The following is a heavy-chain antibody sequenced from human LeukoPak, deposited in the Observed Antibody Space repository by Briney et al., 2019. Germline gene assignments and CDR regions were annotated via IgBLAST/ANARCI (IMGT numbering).Heavy chain of an antibody. V-gene: IGHV1-69*02. D-gene: IGHD3-22*01. Sequence: SVKVSCKASGGTFSSYTISWVRQAPGQGLEWMGRIIPILGIANYAQKFQGRVTITADKSTSTAYMELSSLRSEDTAVYYCAGNKWNYYDSSGYYFFDYWGQGTLVTVSS. J-gene: IGHJ4*02. CDR1: GGTFSSYT. CDR3: AGNKWNYYDSSGYYFFDY. CDR2: IIPILGIA.